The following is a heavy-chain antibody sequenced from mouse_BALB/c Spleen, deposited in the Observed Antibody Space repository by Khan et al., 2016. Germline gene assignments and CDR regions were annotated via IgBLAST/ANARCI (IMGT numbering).Heavy chain of an antibody. CDR2: IRNRAYGYTT. CDR3: ATHHYDDYTMDR. J-gene: IGHJ4*01. Sequence: EVELVESGGGLVQPGGSLRLSCATSEFTFTDYYISWVRQPPGKALEWLGFIRNRAYGYTTEYSSSVRGRFTISRDHSQSCVYLQMNPLRAEDSATYYCATHHYDDYTMDRWGQGTSVTVSS. V-gene: IGHV7-3*02. CDR1: EFTFTDYY. D-gene: IGHD1-2*01.